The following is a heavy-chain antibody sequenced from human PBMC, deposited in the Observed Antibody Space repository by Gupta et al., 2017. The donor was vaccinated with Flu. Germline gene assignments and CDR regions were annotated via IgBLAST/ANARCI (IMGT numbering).Heavy chain of an antibody. D-gene: IGHD3-22*01. V-gene: IGHV3-74*01. Sequence: EVQLVESGGGLVQPGGSLRLSCAASGFTFSSYWMHWVRQAPGKGLVWVSRINSDGSSTSYADSVKGRFTISRDNAKNTLYLQMNSLRAEDTAVYYCARGEVLYYDSSGYQPPFDYWGQGTLVTVSS. CDR3: ARGEVLYYDSSGYQPPFDY. CDR2: INSDGSST. CDR1: GFTFSSYW. J-gene: IGHJ4*02.